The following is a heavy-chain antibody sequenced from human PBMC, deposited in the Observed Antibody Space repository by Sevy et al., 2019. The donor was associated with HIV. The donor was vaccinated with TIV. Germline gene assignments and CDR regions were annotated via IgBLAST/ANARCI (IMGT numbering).Heavy chain of an antibody. J-gene: IGHJ6*02. Sequence: GGSLRLSCAASGFTFSNAWMSWVRQAPGKGLEWVGRIKSKTDGGTTDYAAPVKGRFTISREDSKNTLYLQMNSLKTEDTAVYYCTTDVVVAAKYYYYGMDVWGQGTTVTVSS. CDR2: IKSKTDGGTT. CDR1: GFTFSNAW. D-gene: IGHD2-15*01. V-gene: IGHV3-15*01. CDR3: TTDVVVAAKYYYYGMDV.